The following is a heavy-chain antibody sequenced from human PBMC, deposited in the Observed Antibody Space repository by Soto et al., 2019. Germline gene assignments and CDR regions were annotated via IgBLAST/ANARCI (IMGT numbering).Heavy chain of an antibody. V-gene: IGHV3-53*01. D-gene: IGHD2-15*01. CDR2: IYSGGST. J-gene: IGHJ6*02. Sequence: EVQLVESGGGLIQPGGSLRLSCAASGFTVSSNYMSWVRQAPGKGLEWVSVIYSGGSTYYADSVKGRFTISRDNSKNTLYLQMNRLRAEDTAVYYCAREGVRHYCSGGSCSPFYSYYAMDVWGQGTTVTVSS. CDR1: GFTVSSNY. CDR3: AREGVRHYCSGGSCSPFYSYYAMDV.